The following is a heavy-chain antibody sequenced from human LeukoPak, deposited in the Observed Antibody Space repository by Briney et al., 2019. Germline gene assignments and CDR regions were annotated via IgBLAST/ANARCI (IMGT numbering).Heavy chain of an antibody. V-gene: IGHV3-20*04. Sequence: PGWSLRLSCAASGFTFDDYGMSWVRQAPGKGLEWVSGIKKNGGITSYADSVKGRFTISRDNAKKSLYLQMNSLRAEDTALFYCVRGFSNGPFDYWGRGTPVTVSS. J-gene: IGHJ4*02. D-gene: IGHD6-19*01. CDR2: IKKNGGIT. CDR3: VRGFSNGPFDY. CDR1: GFTFDDYG.